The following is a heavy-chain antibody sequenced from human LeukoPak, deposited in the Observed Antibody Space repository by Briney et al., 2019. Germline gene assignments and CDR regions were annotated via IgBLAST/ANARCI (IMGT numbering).Heavy chain of an antibody. CDR2: MNPNSGNT. J-gene: IGHJ4*02. Sequence: ASVKVSCKASGYTFTSYDINWVRQATGQGLEWMGWMNPNSGNTGYAQKFQGRVTITRDTSINTAYVELSSLRYDDTAVYFCARLWRDGVLVPAAPYFDSWGQGTLVTVSS. CDR3: ARLWRDGVLVPAAPYFDS. CDR1: GYTFTSYD. D-gene: IGHD2-2*01. V-gene: IGHV1-8*03.